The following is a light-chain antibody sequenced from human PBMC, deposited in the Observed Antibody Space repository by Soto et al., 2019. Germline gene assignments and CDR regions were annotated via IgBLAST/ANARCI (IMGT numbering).Light chain of an antibody. CDR2: GAS. CDR3: QQYSNWPPWT. CDR1: QSVSSN. V-gene: IGKV3-15*01. Sequence: EIVMTQSPATLSVSPGERAILSCRASQSVSSNLAWYQQKPGQAPRLLIYGASTRATGIPARFSGSGSGTEFTLTISSLQSKDFAVYYCQQYSNWPPWTFGQGTKVEIK. J-gene: IGKJ1*01.